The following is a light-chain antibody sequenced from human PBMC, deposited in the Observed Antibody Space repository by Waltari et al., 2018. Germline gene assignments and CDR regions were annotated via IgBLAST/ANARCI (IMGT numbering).Light chain of an antibody. Sequence: EVLMTQSQLSLSVTLGQSASISSRARESLVASDGNTYVNWFQQRPGQLPRRLLYKVSNRDSGVPDRFSGSGSGTDFTLRITKVEAEDVGVYYCMQGIHRPWTFGQGTKVEIK. CDR3: MQGIHRPWT. J-gene: IGKJ1*01. CDR2: KVS. CDR1: ESLVASDGNTY. V-gene: IGKV2-30*01.